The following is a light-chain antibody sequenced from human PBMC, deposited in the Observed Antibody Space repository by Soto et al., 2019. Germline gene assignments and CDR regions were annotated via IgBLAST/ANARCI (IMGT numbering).Light chain of an antibody. CDR1: TTDY. V-gene: IGLV2-14*03. Sequence: QSVLTQPASVSGSPGQSITISCTGSTTDYVSWYQQHPGKAPKLLIYDVNNRPSGVSNRFSGSKSGNTASLTISGLQAEDEGDYYCTSYTSSNTYVFGSGTQLTVL. CDR2: DVN. CDR3: TSYTSSNTYV. J-gene: IGLJ7*01.